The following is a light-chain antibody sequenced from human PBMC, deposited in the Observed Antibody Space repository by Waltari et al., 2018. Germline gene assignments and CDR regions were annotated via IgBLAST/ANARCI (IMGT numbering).Light chain of an antibody. V-gene: IGKV2D-29*02. CDR1: QSLLHSDGKPY. CDR2: EVS. Sequence: IVMTQTPLSLSVTPGQPDSISCKSSQSLLHSDGKPYLYLYLKKPRQSPQPLIYEVSSRVTGVPYKFSGSGAETDVTLKISRVEAEDVGVYYCMQSIQLDTLGQGTKLEIK. J-gene: IGKJ2*01. CDR3: MQSIQLDT.